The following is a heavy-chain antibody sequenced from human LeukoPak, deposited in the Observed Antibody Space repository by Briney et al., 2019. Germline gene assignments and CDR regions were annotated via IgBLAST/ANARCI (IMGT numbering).Heavy chain of an antibody. J-gene: IGHJ4*02. CDR3: ARGVSHRNFDWLFY. Sequence: SETLSLTCGVSGGSISNTNWWSWVRQPPGQGLEWIGEISLTGLTHYNPSLESRVTVSLDKSKNQLSLNLTSVTAADTAIYYCARGVSHRNFDWLFYWGQGTLVTVSS. D-gene: IGHD3-9*01. V-gene: IGHV4-4*02. CDR2: ISLTGLT. CDR1: GGSISNTNW.